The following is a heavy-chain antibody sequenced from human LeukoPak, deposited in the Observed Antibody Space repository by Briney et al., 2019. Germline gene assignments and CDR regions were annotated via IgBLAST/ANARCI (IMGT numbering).Heavy chain of an antibody. CDR1: GGSISSYY. CDR2: IYYSGST. D-gene: IGHD4-17*01. J-gene: IGHJ4*02. Sequence: PSETLSPTCTVSGGSISSYYWSWIRQPPGKGLEWIGYIYYSGSTNYNPSLKSRVTVSVGTSKNQFSLKLSSVTAADTAVYYCARHDYGDYSTLDYWGQGTLVTVSS. CDR3: ARHDYGDYSTLDY. V-gene: IGHV4-59*08.